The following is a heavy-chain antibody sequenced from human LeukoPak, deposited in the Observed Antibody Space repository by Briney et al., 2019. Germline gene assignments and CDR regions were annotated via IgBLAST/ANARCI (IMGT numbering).Heavy chain of an antibody. CDR1: GYGFTSYW. D-gene: IGHD4-17*01. Sequence: GASLQISCKGSGYGFTSYWIGCVRQMPGKGLEGMGIIYPGDSDTRYSPSFQGQVTISADKSISTAYLQWSSLKASDTAMYYCARQTTVTTSWFDPWGQGTLVTVSS. J-gene: IGHJ5*02. V-gene: IGHV5-51*01. CDR2: IYPGDSDT. CDR3: ARQTTVTTSWFDP.